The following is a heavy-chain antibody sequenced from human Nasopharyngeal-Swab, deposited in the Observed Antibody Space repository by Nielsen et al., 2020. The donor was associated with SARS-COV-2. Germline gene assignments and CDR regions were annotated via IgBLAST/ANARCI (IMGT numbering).Heavy chain of an antibody. CDR3: ARDYCSSTSCYDY. D-gene: IGHD2-2*01. Sequence: GGSLRLSYAASGFTFSSYEMNWVRQAPGKGLEWVSYISSSGSTRYYADSVKGRFTISRDNAKNSLYLQMNSLRAEDTAVYYCARDYCSSTSCYDYWGQGTLVTVSS. J-gene: IGHJ4*02. CDR1: GFTFSSYE. V-gene: IGHV3-48*03. CDR2: ISSSGSTR.